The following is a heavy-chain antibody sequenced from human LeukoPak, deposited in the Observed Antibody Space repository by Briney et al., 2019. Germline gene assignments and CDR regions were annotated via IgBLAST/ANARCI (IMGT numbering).Heavy chain of an antibody. CDR3: ARGYCSGGSCYLNAFDI. V-gene: IGHV3-30-3*01. CDR1: GFTFSTYA. CDR2: ISYDGSNI. D-gene: IGHD2-15*01. Sequence: GGSLRLSCAASGFTFSTYAMHWVRQAPGKGLEWVAVISYDGSNIYYADSVKGRFTISRDNSKNTLYLQMNSLRAEDTAVYYCARGYCSGGSCYLNAFDIWGQGTMVTVSS. J-gene: IGHJ3*02.